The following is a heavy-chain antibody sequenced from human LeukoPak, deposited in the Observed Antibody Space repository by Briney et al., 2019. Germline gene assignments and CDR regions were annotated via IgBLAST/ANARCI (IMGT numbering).Heavy chain of an antibody. CDR1: GFTFSDYY. J-gene: IGHJ4*02. V-gene: IGHV3-11*05. D-gene: IGHD3-22*01. CDR3: AREPYDSSGSIDY. Sequence: GGSLRLSCAASGFTFSDYYMSWIRQAPGKGLEWVSYISSSSSYTNYADSVKGRFTISRDNAKNSLYPQMNSLRAEDTAVYYCAREPYDSSGSIDYWGQGTLVTVSS. CDR2: ISSSSSYT.